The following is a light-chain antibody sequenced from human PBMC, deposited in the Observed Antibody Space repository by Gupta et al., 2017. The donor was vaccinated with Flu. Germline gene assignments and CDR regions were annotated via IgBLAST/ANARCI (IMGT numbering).Light chain of an antibody. J-gene: IGKJ4*01. CDR2: DAS. Sequence: DIQMIQYPSSLSASVGDRVTITCQASQDISNDLNWYQQKPVKAPKLLIYDASNLETGIPSRFSGSGSGTDFTFTISSLQPEDIATYYFQQYYNLLLTFGGGTKVEIK. V-gene: IGKV1-33*01. CDR3: QQYYNLLLT. CDR1: QDISND.